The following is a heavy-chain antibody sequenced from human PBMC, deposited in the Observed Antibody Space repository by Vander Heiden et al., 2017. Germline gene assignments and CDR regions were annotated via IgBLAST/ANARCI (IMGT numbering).Heavy chain of an antibody. CDR3: ARSFNSGSYLEY. CDR2: INSDGSNT. D-gene: IGHD1-26*01. V-gene: IGHV3-74*01. J-gene: IGHJ4*02. CDR1: GFTFSSYW. Sequence: EVQLVESGGGLVQPGGSLRLSCPASGFTFSSYWMHWVRQAPGKGLVWVSRINSDGSNTGYADSAKGRFTISRDNAKNTLYLQMNSLRAEDTAVYYCARSFNSGSYLEYWGQGTLVTVSS.